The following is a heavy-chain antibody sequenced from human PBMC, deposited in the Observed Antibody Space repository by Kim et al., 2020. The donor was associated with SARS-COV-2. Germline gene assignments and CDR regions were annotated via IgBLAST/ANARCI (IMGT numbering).Heavy chain of an antibody. D-gene: IGHD3-9*01. CDR2: IRSKANSYAT. V-gene: IGHV3-73*01. J-gene: IGHJ4*02. CDR1: GFTFSGSA. CDR3: TRHQPRDYDILTGYYVPEKPFDY. Sequence: GGSLRLSCAASGFTFSGSAMHWVRQASGKGLEWVGRIRSKANSYATAYAASVKGRFTISRDDSKNTAYLQMNSLKTEDTAVYYCTRHQPRDYDILTGYYVPEKPFDYWGQGTLVTVSS.